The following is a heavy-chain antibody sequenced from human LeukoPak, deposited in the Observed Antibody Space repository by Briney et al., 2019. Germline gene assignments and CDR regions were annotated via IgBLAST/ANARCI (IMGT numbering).Heavy chain of an antibody. CDR2: INHSGST. CDR1: GGSFSGYY. CDR3: AGGHGSWSDY. Sequence: SETLSLTCAVYGGSFSGYYWSWIRQPPGKGLEWIGEINHSGSTNYNPSLKSRVTISVDTSKNQFSLKLSSVTAADTAVYYCAGGHGSWSDYWGQGTLVTVSS. J-gene: IGHJ4*02. V-gene: IGHV4-34*01. D-gene: IGHD6-13*01.